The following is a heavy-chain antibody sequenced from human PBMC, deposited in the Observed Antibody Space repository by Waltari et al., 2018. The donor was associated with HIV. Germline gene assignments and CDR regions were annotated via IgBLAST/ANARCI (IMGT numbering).Heavy chain of an antibody. CDR2: IYYSGST. CDR1: GGSISSYY. V-gene: IGHV4-59*01. D-gene: IGHD5-12*01. Sequence: QVQLQESGPGLVKPSETLSLTCTVSGGSISSYYWSWIRQPPGEGLEWIGYIYYSGSTNYNPSLKSRVTISVDTSKNQFSLKLSSVTAADTAVYYCARVFGRYSGYGTPLGFDLWGRGTLVTVSS. CDR3: ARVFGRYSGYGTPLGFDL. J-gene: IGHJ2*01.